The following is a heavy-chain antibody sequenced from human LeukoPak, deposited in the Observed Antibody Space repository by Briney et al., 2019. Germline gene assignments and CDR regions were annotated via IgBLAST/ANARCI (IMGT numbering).Heavy chain of an antibody. Sequence: GRSLRLSCAASGFTFSSYAMHWVRQAPGKGLEWVAVISYDGSNKYYADSVKGRFTISRDNSKNTLYLQMNILRAEDTAVYYCARDLGYDYYDSSGYENWFDPWGQGTLVTVSS. D-gene: IGHD3-22*01. CDR1: GFTFSSYA. J-gene: IGHJ5*02. CDR3: ARDLGYDYYDSSGYENWFDP. CDR2: ISYDGSNK. V-gene: IGHV3-30-3*01.